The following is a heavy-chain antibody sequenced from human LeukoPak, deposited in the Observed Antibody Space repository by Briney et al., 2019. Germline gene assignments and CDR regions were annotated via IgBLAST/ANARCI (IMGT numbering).Heavy chain of an antibody. CDR2: IYYSGST. D-gene: IGHD4-17*01. CDR1: GGSISSYY. CDR3: ASQAADYGDYAKGFDP. J-gene: IGHJ5*02. V-gene: IGHV4-59*08. Sequence: SETLSLTCTVSGGSISSYYWSWIRQPPGKGLECSGYIYYSGSTNYNPSLKSRVTISVDTSKNQFSLKLSSVTAADTAVYYCASQAADYGDYAKGFDPWGQGTLVTVSS.